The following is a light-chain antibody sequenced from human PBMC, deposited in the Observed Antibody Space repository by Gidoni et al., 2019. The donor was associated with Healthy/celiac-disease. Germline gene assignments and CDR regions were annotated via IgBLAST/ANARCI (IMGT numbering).Light chain of an antibody. V-gene: IGLV1-40*01. Sequence: QSVLTQPPSVSGAPGQRVTISCPGSSSNIGAGYDVHWYQQLPGTAPKLLIYGHSNRPSGVPDRFSGSKSGTSAALAITGLQAEDEADYYCQSYDSSLSGSWVFGGGTKLTVL. CDR2: GHS. CDR1: SSNIGAGYD. J-gene: IGLJ2*01. CDR3: QSYDSSLSGSWV.